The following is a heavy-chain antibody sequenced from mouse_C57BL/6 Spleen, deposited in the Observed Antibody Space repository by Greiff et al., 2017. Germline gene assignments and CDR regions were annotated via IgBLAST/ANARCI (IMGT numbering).Heavy chain of an antibody. CDR1: GFTFSSYA. D-gene: IGHD1-1*01. V-gene: IGHV5-9-1*02. CDR2: ISSGGDYI. J-gene: IGHJ1*03. Sequence: EVMLVESGEGLVKPGGSLKLSCAASGFTFSSYAMSWVRQTPEKRLEWVAYISSGGDYIYYADTVKGRFTIYRDNARNTLYLQMSSLKSEDTAMYYCTRSLITTVVATDYWYFDVWGTGTTVTVSS. CDR3: TRSLITTVVATDYWYFDV.